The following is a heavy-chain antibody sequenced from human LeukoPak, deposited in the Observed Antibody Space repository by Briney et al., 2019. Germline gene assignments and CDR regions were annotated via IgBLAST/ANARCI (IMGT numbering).Heavy chain of an antibody. V-gene: IGHV5-51*01. D-gene: IGHD3-22*01. CDR2: IYPGDSDT. Sequence: GESLKISCKGSAYSFTSYWIGWVRQMPGKGLEWKGIIYPGDSDTRYSPSFQGQVTISADKSISTAYLQWSSLKASDTAMYYCARPYYYESSGYSHWGQGSLVTVSS. CDR1: AYSFTSYW. CDR3: ARPYYYESSGYSH. J-gene: IGHJ4*02.